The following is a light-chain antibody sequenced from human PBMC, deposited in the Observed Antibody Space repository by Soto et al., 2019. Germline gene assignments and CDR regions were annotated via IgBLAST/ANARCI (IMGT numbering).Light chain of an antibody. V-gene: IGKV3-11*01. CDR2: DAS. CDR3: QQRSNELT. Sequence: EIVLSQSPATLSLSPGERATLSCRASQSVGSYLAWYQQKPGQAPRLLIYDASNRATGIPARFSGSGSGTDIILIISGLEPEDSAVYYCQQRSNELTFGGGTKVEIK. CDR1: QSVGSY. J-gene: IGKJ4*01.